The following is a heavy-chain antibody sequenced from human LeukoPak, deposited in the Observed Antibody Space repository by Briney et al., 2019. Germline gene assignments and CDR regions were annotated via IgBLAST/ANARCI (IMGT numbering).Heavy chain of an antibody. V-gene: IGHV1-2*02. D-gene: IGHD3-3*01. Sequence: ASVKVSCKASGYTFTGYYMHWVRQAPGQGLEWMGWSNPNSSRTNYAQKFHGRVTMTTDTSISTAHMEMSRLRPDDAAVYYCARDYDCLSGYYTKGGLRFDYWGQGTVVSVSS. J-gene: IGHJ4*02. CDR2: SNPNSSRT. CDR1: GYTFTGYY. CDR3: ARDYDCLSGYYTKGGLRFDY.